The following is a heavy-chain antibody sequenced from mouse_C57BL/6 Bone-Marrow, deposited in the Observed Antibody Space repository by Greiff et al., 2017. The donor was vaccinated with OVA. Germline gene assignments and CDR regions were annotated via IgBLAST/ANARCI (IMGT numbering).Heavy chain of an antibody. CDR3: ASEDGNWVAY. CDR1: GYTFTSYS. D-gene: IGHD2-1*01. V-gene: IGHV1-4*01. Sequence: QVQLQQSGAELARPGASVKMSCKASGYTFTSYSMHWVKQRPGQGLEWIGYINPSSGYTKYNQKFKDKATLTADKSSSTAYMQLSSLTSEDYEGYYCASEDGNWVAYWGQGTLVTVSA. J-gene: IGHJ3*01. CDR2: INPSSGYT.